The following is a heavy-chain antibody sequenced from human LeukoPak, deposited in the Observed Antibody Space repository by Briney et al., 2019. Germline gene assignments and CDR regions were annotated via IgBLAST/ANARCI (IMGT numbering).Heavy chain of an antibody. Sequence: AGESLKIPCKGSGYSFISYWCGWVRQLPGKGLEWFGIIYAGDSDTRNSPSFQGQVTISADRSISTAYLQWSSLKASDTAMYYCARRRIVVVPAANLGDYYYYYYMDVWGKGTTVTVSS. V-gene: IGHV5-51*01. D-gene: IGHD2-2*01. J-gene: IGHJ6*03. CDR1: GYSFISYW. CDR3: ARRRIVVVPAANLGDYYYYYYMDV. CDR2: IYAGDSDT.